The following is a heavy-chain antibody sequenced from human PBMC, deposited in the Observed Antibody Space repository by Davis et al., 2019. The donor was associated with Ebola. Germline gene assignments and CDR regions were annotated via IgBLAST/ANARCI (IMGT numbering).Heavy chain of an antibody. V-gene: IGHV1-46*01. Sequence: ASVKVSCKASGYTFTSYYMHWVRQAPGQGLEWMGIINPSGGSTSYAQKFQGRVTMTRDTSTSTVYMELSSLRSEDTAVYYCARALIVVVVAANGYYYYGMDVWGKGTTVTVSS. CDR2: INPSGGST. CDR1: GYTFTSYY. J-gene: IGHJ6*04. CDR3: ARALIVVVVAANGYYYYGMDV. D-gene: IGHD2-15*01.